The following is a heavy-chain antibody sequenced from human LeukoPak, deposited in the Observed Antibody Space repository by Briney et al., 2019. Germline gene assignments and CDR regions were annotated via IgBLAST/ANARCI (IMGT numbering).Heavy chain of an antibody. V-gene: IGHV3-74*01. D-gene: IGHD6-19*01. CDR2: IDSDGSST. CDR3: ARDAVN. CDR1: GFTFSYYW. J-gene: IGHJ4*02. Sequence: PEGSLRLSCAASGFTFSYYWMHWVRQGPGKGLVWVSRIDSDGSSTNYADSVKGRFTISRDNVKNTLYLQMNSLTAEDTAVYYCARDAVNWGQGTLVTVSS.